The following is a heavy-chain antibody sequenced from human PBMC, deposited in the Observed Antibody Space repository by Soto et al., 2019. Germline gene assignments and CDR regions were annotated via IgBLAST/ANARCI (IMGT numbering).Heavy chain of an antibody. Sequence: GGSLRLSCAASGFTFSSYSMNWVRQAPGKGLEWVSYISSSSSTIYYADSVKGRFTISRDNAKNSLYLQMNSLRDEDTAVYYCARVPSYDILTGQYRNYYGMDVCGQGTTLTVSS. V-gene: IGHV3-48*02. D-gene: IGHD3-9*01. CDR2: ISSSSSTI. CDR1: GFTFSSYS. J-gene: IGHJ6*02. CDR3: ARVPSYDILTGQYRNYYGMDV.